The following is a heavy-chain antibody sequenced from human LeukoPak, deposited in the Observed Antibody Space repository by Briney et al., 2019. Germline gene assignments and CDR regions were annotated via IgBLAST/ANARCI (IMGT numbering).Heavy chain of an antibody. Sequence: SETLSLTCTVSGGSISSSSYYWGWIRQPPGKGLEWIGSIYYSGSTYYNPSLKSRVTISVDTSKNQFSLKLSSVTAADTAVYYCARLPDNIAAAGDLGLDYWGQGTLVTVSS. CDR3: ARLPDNIAAAGDLGLDY. D-gene: IGHD6-13*01. V-gene: IGHV4-39*01. J-gene: IGHJ4*02. CDR1: GGSISSSSYY. CDR2: IYYSGST.